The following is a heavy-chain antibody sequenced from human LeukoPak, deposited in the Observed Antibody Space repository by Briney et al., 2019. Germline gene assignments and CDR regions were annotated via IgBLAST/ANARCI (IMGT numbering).Heavy chain of an antibody. J-gene: IGHJ6*04. CDR2: IYHNGST. V-gene: IGHV4-4*02. D-gene: IGHD3-10*01. CDR1: GGSISSSNW. CDR3: ARGRVLLWFGEVYYYYGMDV. Sequence: SETLSLTCAVSGGSISSSNWWSWVRQPPGKGLEWIGEIYHNGSTNYNPSLKSRVTISVDKSKNQFSLKLSSVTAADTAVYYCARGRVLLWFGEVYYYYGMDVWGKGTTVTVSS.